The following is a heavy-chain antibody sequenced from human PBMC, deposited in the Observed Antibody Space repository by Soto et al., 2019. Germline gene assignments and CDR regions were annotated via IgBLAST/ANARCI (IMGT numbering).Heavy chain of an antibody. V-gene: IGHV1-69*13. CDR2: IIPMFGTA. D-gene: IGHD5-12*01. CDR1: GDTFSSYA. CDR3: ATDDYIPGY. J-gene: IGHJ4*02. Sequence: SVKVSCKASGDTFSSYAINWVRQAPGQGLEWMGGIIPMFGTANYAQKFKGRVTITAGESTSTVYMELSSLRSEDTAVYYCATDDYIPGYWGQGTLVTVSS.